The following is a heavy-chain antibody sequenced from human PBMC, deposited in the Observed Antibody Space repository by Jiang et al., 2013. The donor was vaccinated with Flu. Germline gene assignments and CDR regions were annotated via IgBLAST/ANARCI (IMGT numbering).Heavy chain of an antibody. V-gene: IGHV1-2*02. CDR3: ARGDSGVDY. J-gene: IGHJ4*02. CDR2: IYPSSGGT. CDR1: SSYA. D-gene: IGHD3-16*01. Sequence: SSYAISWVRQAPGQGLEWMGWIYPSSGGTKSAQKFQGRVTMTRDTSISTAYMELSNLSSDDTAVYYCARGDSGVDYWGQGTLVTVSS.